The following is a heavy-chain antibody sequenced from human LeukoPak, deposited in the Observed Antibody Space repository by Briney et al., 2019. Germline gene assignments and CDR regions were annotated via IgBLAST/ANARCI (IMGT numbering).Heavy chain of an antibody. CDR2: INTNNGGT. CDR1: GYSFTDYY. V-gene: IGHV1-2*02. CDR3: ARGTVLRYFDWLRFDY. J-gene: IGHJ4*02. D-gene: IGHD3-9*01. Sequence: GASVTVSCKASGYSFTDYYIHWVRLAPGQGLEWMGSINTNNGGTNYAQKFQGRVTMTRDTSISTAYMELSRLRSDDTAVYYCARGTVLRYFDWLRFDYWGQGTLVTVSS.